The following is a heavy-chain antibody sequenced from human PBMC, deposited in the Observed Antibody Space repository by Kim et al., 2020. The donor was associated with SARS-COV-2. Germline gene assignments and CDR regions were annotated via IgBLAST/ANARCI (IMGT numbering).Heavy chain of an antibody. CDR2: IYYSGTT. Sequence: SETLSLTCTVSGGSISSYYWNWIRQAPGKGLEWIGYIYYSGTTNYNPSLKGRFIISVDTSKNQFSLKLTSLTASDTAVYYCAGHGGSGPWFDPWGQGTLVTVSS. CDR3: AGHGGSGPWFDP. V-gene: IGHV4-59*08. J-gene: IGHJ5*02. D-gene: IGHD3-10*01. CDR1: GGSISSYY.